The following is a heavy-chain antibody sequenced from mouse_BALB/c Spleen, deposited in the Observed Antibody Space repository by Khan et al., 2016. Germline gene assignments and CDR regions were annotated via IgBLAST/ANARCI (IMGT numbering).Heavy chain of an antibody. Sequence: VQLQESGVELARPGASVRLSCKASAYTSANYWMQWVKQRPGQGLEWIGSIYPGDGDTRYSQKFKDKATLTADKSSSSAYMHLRSVASEDSAVYYCADALFVYWGQGTLVTVSA. J-gene: IGHJ3*01. CDR1: AYTSANYW. CDR2: IYPGDGDT. V-gene: IGHV1-87*01. CDR3: ADALFVY.